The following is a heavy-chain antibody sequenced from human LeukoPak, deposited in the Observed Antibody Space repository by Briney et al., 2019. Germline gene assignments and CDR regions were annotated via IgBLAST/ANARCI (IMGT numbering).Heavy chain of an antibody. Sequence: PSETLSLTCTVSGGSISSYYWSWIRQPAGKGLEWIGRIYTSGSTNYNPSLKSRVTTSVDTSKNQFSLKLSSVTAADTAVYYCARARPDFWSGYQFDYWGQGTLVTVSS. J-gene: IGHJ4*02. CDR1: GGSISSYY. V-gene: IGHV4-4*07. CDR2: IYTSGST. CDR3: ARARPDFWSGYQFDY. D-gene: IGHD3-3*01.